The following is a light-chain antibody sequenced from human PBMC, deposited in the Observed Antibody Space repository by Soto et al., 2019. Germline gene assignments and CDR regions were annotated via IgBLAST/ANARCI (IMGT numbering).Light chain of an antibody. V-gene: IGKV1-5*01. Sequence: DIQMTQSPSTLSASVGDTVTVTCRASQSVSGWLAWYQQKPGEAPKLLIYGASALPRGVQSRFSGSGSGTKFTLTIPSLQPDDFATYFCQQYETFSGTFGPGTKVDIK. J-gene: IGKJ1*01. CDR2: GAS. CDR1: QSVSGW. CDR3: QQYETFSGT.